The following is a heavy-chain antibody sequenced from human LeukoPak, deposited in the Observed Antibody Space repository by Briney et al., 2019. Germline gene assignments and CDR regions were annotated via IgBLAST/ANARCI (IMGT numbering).Heavy chain of an antibody. CDR1: GFTFSSYS. D-gene: IGHD1-26*01. CDR3: ARAPEVGATHYFDY. J-gene: IGHJ4*02. V-gene: IGHV3-21*01. Sequence: GGSLRLSCAASGFTFSSYSMDWVRQAPGKRLEWVSSISSSSSYIYYADSVKGRFTISRDNARNSLYLQMDSLRAEDTAVYYCARAPEVGATHYFDYWGQGTLVTVSS. CDR2: ISSSSSYI.